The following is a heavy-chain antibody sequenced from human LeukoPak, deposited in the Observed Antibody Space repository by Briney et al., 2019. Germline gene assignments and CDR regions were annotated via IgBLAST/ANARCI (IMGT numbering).Heavy chain of an antibody. V-gene: IGHV3-9*01. D-gene: IGHD1-7*01. CDR3: ARARTNWNYGYNWFDP. Sequence: PGGSLRLSCAASGFIFDDYAMHWVRQAPGKGLEWVSGISWNSGSIGYADSVKGRFTISRDNAKNTLYLQMNSLRAEDTAVYYCARARTNWNYGYNWFDPWGQGTLVTVSS. CDR2: ISWNSGSI. J-gene: IGHJ5*02. CDR1: GFIFDDYA.